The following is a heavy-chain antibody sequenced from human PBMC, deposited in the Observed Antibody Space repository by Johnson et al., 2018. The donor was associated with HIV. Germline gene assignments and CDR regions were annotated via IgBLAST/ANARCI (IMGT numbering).Heavy chain of an antibody. V-gene: IGHV3-33*05. D-gene: IGHD3-22*01. Sequence: VESGGGVVQPGRSLRLSCAASGFTFSSYGMHWVRQAPGKGLEWVAVISYDGSNKYYADSLKGRFTISRDNSKNTLYLQMNSLRAEDTAVYYCVRRFYDSSAFDVWGQGTLVTVSS. CDR1: GFTFSSYG. J-gene: IGHJ3*01. CDR2: ISYDGSNK. CDR3: VRRFYDSSAFDV.